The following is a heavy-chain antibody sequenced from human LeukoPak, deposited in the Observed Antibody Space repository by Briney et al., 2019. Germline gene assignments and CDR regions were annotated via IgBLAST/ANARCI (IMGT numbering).Heavy chain of an antibody. Sequence: SQTLSLTCAISGDSVSSNSAAWNWIRQSPSRGLEWLGRTYYRSKWYNDYAVSVKSRITINPDTSKNQFSLQLNSVTPEDTAVYYCARDGHYYGSGSYAWFDSWGQGTLVTVSS. D-gene: IGHD3-10*01. CDR3: ARDGHYYGSGSYAWFDS. CDR2: TYYRSKWYN. V-gene: IGHV6-1*01. J-gene: IGHJ5*01. CDR1: GDSVSSNSAA.